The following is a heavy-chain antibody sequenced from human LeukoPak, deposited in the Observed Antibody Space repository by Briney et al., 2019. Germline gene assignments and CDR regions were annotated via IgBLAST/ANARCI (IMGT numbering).Heavy chain of an antibody. CDR1: GFTFSSYG. V-gene: IGHV3-30*18. CDR3: AKSNAIAQYYYDSSGDDGASWFDP. CDR2: ISYDGSNK. Sequence: PPGGSLRLSCAASGFTFSSYGMHWVRQAPGKGLEWVAVISYDGSNKYYADSVKGRFTISRDNSKNTLYLQMNSLRAEDTAVYYCAKSNAIAQYYYDSSGDDGASWFDPWGQGTLVTVSS. J-gene: IGHJ5*02. D-gene: IGHD3-22*01.